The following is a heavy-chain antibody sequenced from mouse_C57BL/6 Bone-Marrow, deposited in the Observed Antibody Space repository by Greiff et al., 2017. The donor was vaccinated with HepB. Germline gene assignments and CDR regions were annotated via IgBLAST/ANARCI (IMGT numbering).Heavy chain of an antibody. Sequence: QVHVKQSGPGLVQPSQSLSITCTVSGFLLTSYGVHWVRQSPGKGLEWLGVIWSGGSTDYNAAFISRLSISKDNSKSQVFFKMNSLQADDTAIYYCARLDYYGYYFDYWGQGTTLTVSS. CDR3: ARLDYYGYYFDY. J-gene: IGHJ2*01. V-gene: IGHV2-2*01. CDR1: GFLLTSYG. CDR2: IWSGGST. D-gene: IGHD1-1*01.